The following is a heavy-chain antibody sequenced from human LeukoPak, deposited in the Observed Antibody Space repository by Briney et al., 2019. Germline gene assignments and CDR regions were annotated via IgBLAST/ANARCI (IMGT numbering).Heavy chain of an antibody. Sequence: SVKVSCKASGGTFSSYAISWVRQAPGQGLEWMGGIIPIFGTANYAQKFQGRVTITTDESTSTAYMELSSLRSEDTAVYYCARESIPDGSGSYEEGNFDYWGQGTLVTVSS. D-gene: IGHD3-10*01. J-gene: IGHJ4*02. V-gene: IGHV1-69*05. CDR1: GGTFSSYA. CDR2: IIPIFGTA. CDR3: ARESIPDGSGSYEEGNFDY.